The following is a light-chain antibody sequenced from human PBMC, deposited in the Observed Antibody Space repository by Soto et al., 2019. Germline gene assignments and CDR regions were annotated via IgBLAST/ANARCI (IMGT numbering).Light chain of an antibody. CDR3: MQALQTTWT. J-gene: IGKJ2*01. V-gene: IGKV2-28*01. CDR1: PSLLHRNGYNY. Sequence: DTVTTQSPLSLPFTPGPPASISCSSRPSLLHRNGYNYLDWHRQKPGQSPQLLIYLVSNRASGVTDRFSGSGSGTDFKLKISRVEAEDVGVYYCMQALQTTWTFGQGTKLEIK. CDR2: LVS.